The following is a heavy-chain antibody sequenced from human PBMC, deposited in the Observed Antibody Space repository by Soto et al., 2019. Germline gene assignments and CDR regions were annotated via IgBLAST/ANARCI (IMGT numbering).Heavy chain of an antibody. V-gene: IGHV3-7*05. J-gene: IGHJ3*02. D-gene: IGHD3-22*01. CDR3: ARGLLITMIVASDAFDI. CDR1: GFTFSSYW. CDR2: IKQDGSEK. Sequence: PGGSLRLSCAASGFTFSSYWMSWVRQAPGKGLEWVANIKQDGSEKYYVDSVKGRFTISRDNAKNSLYLQMNSLRAEDTAVYYCARGLLITMIVASDAFDIWGQGTMVTVSS.